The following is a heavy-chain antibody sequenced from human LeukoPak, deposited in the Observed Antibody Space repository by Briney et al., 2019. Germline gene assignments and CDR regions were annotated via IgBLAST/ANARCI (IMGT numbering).Heavy chain of an antibody. CDR2: IYFNGGST. J-gene: IGHJ5*02. V-gene: IGHV4-39*01. CDR1: GGSISSGTYY. CDR3: ARPLYNPWDWFDP. D-gene: IGHD1-1*01. Sequence: PSETLSLTCTVSGGSISSGTYYWGWIRQSPGKGLEWIGSIYFNGGSTYYNPSLKTRATISLDASKNQFSLKLRSVTATDTATYYCARPLYNPWDWFDPWGQGTLVTVSS.